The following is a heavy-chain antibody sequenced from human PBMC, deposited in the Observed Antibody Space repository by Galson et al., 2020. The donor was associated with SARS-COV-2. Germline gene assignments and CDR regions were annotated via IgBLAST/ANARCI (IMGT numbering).Heavy chain of an antibody. D-gene: IGHD6-13*01. CDR3: ARHRGSTIPAAFFDY. J-gene: IGHJ4*02. CDR1: GFTLSDFA. V-gene: IGHV3-30-3*01. Sequence: AGGSLRLSCAAAGFTLSDFAMHWVRQAPGKGLEWVAVISYDGSEDYYADSVKGRFTISRDNSQSTLYLQVDSLRVEDTAVNYCARHRGSTIPAAFFDYWGQGTLVTVSS. CDR2: ISYDGSED.